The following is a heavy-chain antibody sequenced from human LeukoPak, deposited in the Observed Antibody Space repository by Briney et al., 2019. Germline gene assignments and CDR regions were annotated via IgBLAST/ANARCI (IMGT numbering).Heavy chain of an antibody. J-gene: IGHJ4*02. CDR2: IGSSSSTM. Sequence: GGSLRLSCAASGFTFNTSSMVWVRQAPGKGLEWVSYIGSSSSTMFYPDSVEGRFTISRDNAMNSLYLQINSLRAEDTAVYYCARVTYHSDSSGSAPFDYWGQGTLVTVSS. CDR3: ARVTYHSDSSGSAPFDY. D-gene: IGHD3-22*01. V-gene: IGHV3-48*01. CDR1: GFTFNTSS.